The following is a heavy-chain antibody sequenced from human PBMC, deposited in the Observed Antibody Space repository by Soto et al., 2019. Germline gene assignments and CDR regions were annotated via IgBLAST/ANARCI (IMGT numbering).Heavy chain of an antibody. D-gene: IGHD1-26*01. CDR3: SRDVVAGAKALNY. CDR1: GFTFSNYW. J-gene: IGHJ4*02. CDR2: IKEDGSEK. Sequence: GGSLRLSCAASGFTFSNYWMTWVRQAPGKGLEWVANIKEDGSEKHHVDSAKGRFTISRDNAKNSLYLQMNSLRVEDTAVYFCSRDVVAGAKALNYWGQGALVTVSS. V-gene: IGHV3-7*01.